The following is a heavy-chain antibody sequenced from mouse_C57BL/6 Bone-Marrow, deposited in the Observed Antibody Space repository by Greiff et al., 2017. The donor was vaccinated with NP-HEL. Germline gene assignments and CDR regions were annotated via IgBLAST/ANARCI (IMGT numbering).Heavy chain of an antibody. Sequence: VQLQQSGAELARPGASVKLSCKASGHTFTSYGISWVKQRTGQGLEWIGEIYPRSGNTYYNEKFKGKATLTADKSSSTAYMELRSLTSEDSAVYFCARREDYQPAWFAYWGQGTLVTVSA. CDR2: IYPRSGNT. CDR3: ARREDYQPAWFAY. D-gene: IGHD2-4*01. V-gene: IGHV1-81*01. CDR1: GHTFTSYG. J-gene: IGHJ3*01.